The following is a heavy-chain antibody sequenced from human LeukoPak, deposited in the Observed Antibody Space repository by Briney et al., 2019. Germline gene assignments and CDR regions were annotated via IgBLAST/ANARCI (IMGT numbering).Heavy chain of an antibody. CDR2: ISAYNGNT. D-gene: IGHD5-12*01. J-gene: IGHJ4*02. Sequence: GASVKVSCKASGYTFTSYGISWVRQAPGQGLEWMGWISAYNGNTSYAQKFQGRVTMTRDTSTSTVYMELSSLRSEDTAVYYCARDTGYSGYALTYWGQGTLVTVSS. CDR1: GYTFTSYG. V-gene: IGHV1-18*04. CDR3: ARDTGYSGYALTY.